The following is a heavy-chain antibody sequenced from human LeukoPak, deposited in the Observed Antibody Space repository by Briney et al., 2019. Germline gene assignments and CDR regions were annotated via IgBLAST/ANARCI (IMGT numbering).Heavy chain of an antibody. CDR2: INHSGST. CDR1: GGSFSGYY. J-gene: IGHJ4*02. CDR3: AREFRPGYGSGSYYNCFGY. D-gene: IGHD3-10*01. Sequence: SETLSLTCAVYGGSFSGYYWSWIRQPPGKGLEWIGEINHSGSTNYNPSLKSRVTISVDTSKNQFSLKLSSVTAADTAVYYCAREFRPGYGSGSYYNCFGYWGQGTLVTVSS. V-gene: IGHV4-34*01.